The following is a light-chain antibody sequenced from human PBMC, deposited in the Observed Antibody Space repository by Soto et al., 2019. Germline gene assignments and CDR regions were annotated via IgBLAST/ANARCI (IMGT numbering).Light chain of an antibody. CDR3: QQRSIWLT. J-gene: IGKJ4*01. CDR1: QSVSSY. Sequence: EIVLTQSPATLSLSPGERATLSCRASQSVSSYLAWYQQKPGQAPRLLIYDASNRATGIPARFSGSGSGTDFTLTISSLEPEDFAFYYCQQRSIWLTFGGGTKVEIK. CDR2: DAS. V-gene: IGKV3-11*01.